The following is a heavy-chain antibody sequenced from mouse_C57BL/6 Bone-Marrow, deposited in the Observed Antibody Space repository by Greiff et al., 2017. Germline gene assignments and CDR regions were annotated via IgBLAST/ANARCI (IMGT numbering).Heavy chain of an antibody. Sequence: EVQLVESVAELVRPGASVKLSCTASGFNIKNTYMHWVKQRPEQGLEWIGRIDPANGNTKYAPKFQGKATITADPSSNTAYLQRSSLTSEDTAIYYCARPSYYYGSSSPWYFDVWGTGTTVTVSS. CDR1: GFNIKNTY. J-gene: IGHJ1*03. D-gene: IGHD1-1*01. V-gene: IGHV14-3*01. CDR3: ARPSYYYGSSSPWYFDV. CDR2: IDPANGNT.